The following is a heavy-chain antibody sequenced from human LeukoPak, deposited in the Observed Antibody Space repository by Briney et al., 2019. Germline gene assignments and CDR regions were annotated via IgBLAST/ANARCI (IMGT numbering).Heavy chain of an antibody. D-gene: IGHD6-13*01. CDR1: GGSISSYY. J-gene: IGHJ4*02. V-gene: IGHV4-59*01. CDR3: ATRIAAAGAFDY. CDR2: IYYSGST. Sequence: SETLSLTCTVSGGSISSYYWSWIRQPPGKGLEWIGHIYYSGSTNYNPSLKSRVTISVDTSKNQFSLKLSSVTAADTAVYYCATRIAAAGAFDYWGQGTLVTVSS.